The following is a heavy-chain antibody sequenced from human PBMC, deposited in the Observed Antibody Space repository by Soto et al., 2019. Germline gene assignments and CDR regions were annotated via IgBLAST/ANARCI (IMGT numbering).Heavy chain of an antibody. D-gene: IGHD6-6*01. V-gene: IGHV1-18*01. CDR2: ISAYNGNT. CDR3: ASGVVWQLGGLDYGMDV. J-gene: IGHJ6*02. Sequence: ASVKVSCKAAGYTFTSYGISWVRQAPGQGLEWMGWISAYNGNTNYAQKLQGRVTMTTDTSTSTAYMELRSLRSDDTAVYYCASGVVWQLGGLDYGMDVWGHGTTVTVSS. CDR1: GYTFTSYG.